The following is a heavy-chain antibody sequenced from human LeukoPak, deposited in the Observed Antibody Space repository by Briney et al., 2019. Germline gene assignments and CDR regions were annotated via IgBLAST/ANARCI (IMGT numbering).Heavy chain of an antibody. V-gene: IGHV3-23*01. J-gene: IGHJ6*04. CDR1: GFTFSSYA. CDR2: ISGSGGST. D-gene: IGHD3-10*01. CDR3: AGPPGASGTRNGMDV. Sequence: PGGSLRLSCAASGFTFSSYAMSWVRQAPGKGLEWVSAISGSGGSTYYADSVKGRFTISRDNSKNTLYLQMNSLRVEDTAVYYCAGPPGASGTRNGMDVWGKGTTVTVSS.